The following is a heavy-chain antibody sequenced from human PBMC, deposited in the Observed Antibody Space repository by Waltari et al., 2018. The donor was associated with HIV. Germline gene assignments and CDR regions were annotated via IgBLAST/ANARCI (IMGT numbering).Heavy chain of an antibody. V-gene: IGHV3-21*02. CDR1: GFNFNLFS. CDR3: VRDRTSLTTGDFES. D-gene: IGHD1-1*01. Sequence: EVRLVQSGGGLVKPGESLTLSCTASGFNFNLFSMTWVRLAPGKGLDWVSSISRCSSYSYYSDAVKGRFTVSRDNAKNSLLLQLNTLTAEDTALYYCVRDRTSLTTGDFESWGQGAPVTVSS. J-gene: IGHJ4*02. CDR2: ISRCSSYS.